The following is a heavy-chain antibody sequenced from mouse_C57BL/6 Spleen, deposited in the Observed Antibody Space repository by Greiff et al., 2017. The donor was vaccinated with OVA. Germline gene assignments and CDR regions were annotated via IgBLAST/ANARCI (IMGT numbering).Heavy chain of an antibody. V-gene: IGHV1-26*01. Sequence: EVQLQQSGPELVKPGASVKISCKASGYTFTDYYMNWVKQSHGKSLEWIGDINPNNGGTSYNEKFKGKATLTVDKSSSTAYMELRSLTSEDSAVYYGARARCDYAMDYWGQGTSVTVSS. CDR2: INPNNGGT. CDR3: ARARCDYAMDY. J-gene: IGHJ4*01. CDR1: GYTFTDYY.